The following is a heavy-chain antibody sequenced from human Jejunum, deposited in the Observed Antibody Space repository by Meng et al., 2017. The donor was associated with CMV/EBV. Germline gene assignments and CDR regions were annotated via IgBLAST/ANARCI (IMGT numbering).Heavy chain of an antibody. Sequence: FNNYGMNWVRQATTKGLEWVSYIGSSSSTIYYADSVKGRFTISRDNAKNSLYLQVDSLRAEDTAVYYCARRRDRSGDYFYYYGVDVWGRGTSVTVSS. CDR3: ARRRDRSGDYFYYYGVDV. V-gene: IGHV3-48*04. CDR1: FNNYG. CDR2: IGSSSSTI. D-gene: IGHD2/OR15-2a*01. J-gene: IGHJ6*02.